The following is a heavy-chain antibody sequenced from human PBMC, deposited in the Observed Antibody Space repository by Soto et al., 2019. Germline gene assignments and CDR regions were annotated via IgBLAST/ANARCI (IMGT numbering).Heavy chain of an antibody. Sequence: PVGSLRLSCAASGFTFSSYAMSWVRQAPGKGLEWVSAISGSGGSTYYADSVKGRFTISRDNSKNTLYLQMNSLRAEDTAVYYCAKVSSSSWEYYYYGMDVWGQGTTVTVSS. V-gene: IGHV3-23*01. CDR1: GFTFSSYA. CDR2: ISGSGGST. J-gene: IGHJ6*02. CDR3: AKVSSSSWEYYYYGMDV. D-gene: IGHD6-6*01.